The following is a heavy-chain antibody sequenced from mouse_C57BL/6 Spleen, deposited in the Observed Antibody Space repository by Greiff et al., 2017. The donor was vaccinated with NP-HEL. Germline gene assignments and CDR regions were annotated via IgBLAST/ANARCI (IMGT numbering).Heavy chain of an antibody. Sequence: QVQLQQPGAELVKPGASVKMSCKASGYTFTSYWITWVKQRPGQGLEWIGDIYPGSGSTNYNEKFKSKATLTVDTSSSTAYMQLSILTSEDSAVYYCARDYDYDPYYFDYWGQGTTLTVSS. CDR1: GYTFTSYW. J-gene: IGHJ2*01. CDR3: ARDYDYDPYYFDY. CDR2: IYPGSGST. D-gene: IGHD2-4*01. V-gene: IGHV1-55*01.